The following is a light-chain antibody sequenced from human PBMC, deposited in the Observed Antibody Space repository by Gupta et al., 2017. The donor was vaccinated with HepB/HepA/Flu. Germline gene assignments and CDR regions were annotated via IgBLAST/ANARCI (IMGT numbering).Light chain of an antibody. CDR2: RNN. CDR3: SAWDSSRSIWV. J-gene: IGLJ3*02. CDR1: SNNVGDQG. V-gene: IGLV10-54*01. Sequence: QAGLTQPPSVSKGLRQTATLTCTGNSNNVGDQGAAWLQQHQGHPPKLLSYRNNNRPSGISERLTASRSGNTASLTISGLQPEEEADYYCSAWDSSRSIWVFGGGTKLTVL.